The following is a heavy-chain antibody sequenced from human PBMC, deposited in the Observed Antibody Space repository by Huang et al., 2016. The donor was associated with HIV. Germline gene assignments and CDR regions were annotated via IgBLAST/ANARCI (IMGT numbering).Heavy chain of an antibody. V-gene: IGHV3-21*01. Sequence: EVQLVESGGGLVKPGGSLRLSCAASGFTFSSYSRNWVRQAQGKGMEWVSSISSSSSNIYYADSVKGRFTISRDNTKNSRYLQMNSLRAEDTAVYYCARVGGVAAGTFGTFDIWGQGTMVTVSS. J-gene: IGHJ3*02. CDR1: GFTFSSYS. CDR2: ISSSSSNI. CDR3: ARVGGVAAGTFGTFDI. D-gene: IGHD6-19*01.